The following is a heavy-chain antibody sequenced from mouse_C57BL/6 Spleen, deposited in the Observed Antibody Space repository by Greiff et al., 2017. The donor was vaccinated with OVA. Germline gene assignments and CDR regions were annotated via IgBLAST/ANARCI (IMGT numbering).Heavy chain of an antibody. D-gene: IGHD1-1*01. CDR1: GFTFSSYG. V-gene: IGHV5-6*02. J-gene: IGHJ4*01. CDR2: ISSGGSYT. Sequence: EVKLVESGGDLVKPGGSLKLSCAASGFTFSSYGMSWVRQTPDKRLEWVATISSGGSYTYYPDSVKGRFTISRDNAKNTLYLQMSSLKSEDTAMYYCARQSNYYYGSSWGDYYAMDYWGQGTSVTVSS. CDR3: ARQSNYYYGSSWGDYYAMDY.